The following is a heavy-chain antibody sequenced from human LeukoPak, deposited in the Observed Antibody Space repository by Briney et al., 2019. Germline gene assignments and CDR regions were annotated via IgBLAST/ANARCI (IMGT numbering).Heavy chain of an antibody. CDR2: IIPIFGTA. CDR3: ARGIHRETRPWLPYYYYYMDV. Sequence: AASVKVSCKASGYTFTGYYMHWVRQAPGQGLEWMGGIIPIFGTANYAQKFQGRVTITKDESTSTAYMELSSLRSEDTAVYYCARGIHRETRPWLPYYYYYMDVWGKGTTVTVSS. V-gene: IGHV1-69*05. D-gene: IGHD3-9*01. CDR1: GYTFTGYY. J-gene: IGHJ6*03.